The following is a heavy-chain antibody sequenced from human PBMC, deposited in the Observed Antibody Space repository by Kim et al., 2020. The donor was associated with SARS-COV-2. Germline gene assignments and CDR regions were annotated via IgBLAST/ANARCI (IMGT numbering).Heavy chain of an antibody. D-gene: IGHD5-12*01. V-gene: IGHV1-2*06. CDR3: VSGYDSFSLDF. CDR2: IDANSGDT. CDR1: GHTFSGNY. Sequence: ASVKDSCEASGHTFSGNYIHWVRQAPGQRLEWMGRIDANSGDTDYAKRSQGRVAMTVDTSISTAYMELRSLRADDTAVYFCVSGYDSFSLDFWGQGTLVT. J-gene: IGHJ4*02.